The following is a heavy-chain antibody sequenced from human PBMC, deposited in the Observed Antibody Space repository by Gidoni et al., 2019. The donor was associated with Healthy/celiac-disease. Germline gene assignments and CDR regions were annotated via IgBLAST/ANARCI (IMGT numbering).Heavy chain of an antibody. Sequence: EVQLVESGGGLVQPGRSLRLSCAASGFTFADYAMHWVRQAPGKGLEWVSGISWNSGSIGYADSVKGRFTISRDNAKNSLYLQMNSLRAEDTALYYCAKGVALDIWGQGTMVTVSS. CDR3: AKGVALDI. CDR2: ISWNSGSI. CDR1: GFTFADYA. V-gene: IGHV3-9*01. J-gene: IGHJ3*02. D-gene: IGHD2-15*01.